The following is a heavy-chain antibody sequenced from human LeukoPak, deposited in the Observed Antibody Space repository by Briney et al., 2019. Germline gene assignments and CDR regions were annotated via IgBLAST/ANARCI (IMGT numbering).Heavy chain of an antibody. D-gene: IGHD6-13*01. Sequence: TGRSLRLSCAASGFTFSSYAMHWVRQAPGKGLEWVAVISYDGSNKYYADSVKGRFTISRDNSKNTLYLQMNSLRAEDTAVYYCAKDLYSSSWYLSPHYFDYWGQGTLVTVSS. CDR3: AKDLYSSSWYLSPHYFDY. J-gene: IGHJ4*02. CDR1: GFTFSSYA. V-gene: IGHV3-30*04. CDR2: ISYDGSNK.